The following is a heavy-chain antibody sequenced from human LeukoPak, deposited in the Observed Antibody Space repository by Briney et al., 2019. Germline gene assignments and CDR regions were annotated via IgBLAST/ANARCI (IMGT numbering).Heavy chain of an antibody. CDR1: GFTFDDYA. CDR3: AKDVGGGGSYFGYFDY. V-gene: IGHV3-9*01. D-gene: IGHD1-26*01. Sequence: GRSLRLSCAASGFTFDDYAMHWVRQAPGKGLEWVSGISWNSGSIGYADSVEGRFTISRDNAKNSLYLQMNSLRAEDTALYYCAKDVGGGGSYFGYFDYWGQGTLVTVSS. CDR2: ISWNSGSI. J-gene: IGHJ4*03.